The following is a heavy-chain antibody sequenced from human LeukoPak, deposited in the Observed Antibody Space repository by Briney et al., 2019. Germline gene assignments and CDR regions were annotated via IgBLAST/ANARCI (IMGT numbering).Heavy chain of an antibody. CDR1: GFTFSSYS. J-gene: IGHJ5*02. Sequence: GGSLRLSCAASGFTFSSYSMNWVRQAPGKGLEWVSSISSSSSYIYYADSVKGRFTISRDNAKNTVYLEMNSLSVEDTATYYCIRDFRSADLWGQGTLVTVTS. V-gene: IGHV3-21*01. CDR3: IRDFRSADL. CDR2: ISSSSSYI.